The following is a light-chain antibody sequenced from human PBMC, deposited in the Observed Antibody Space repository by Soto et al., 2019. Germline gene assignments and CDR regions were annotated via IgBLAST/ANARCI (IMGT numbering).Light chain of an antibody. Sequence: EIVLTQSPSTLSLSPGERATLSCRASQSVSSSYLAWYQQKPGQAPRLLIYGASCRATGIPDRFSGSGSGTAFTLTISRLEPEDFAVYYCQQYGSSPRTFGQGTKV. V-gene: IGKV3-20*01. CDR3: QQYGSSPRT. CDR2: GAS. CDR1: QSVSSSY. J-gene: IGKJ1*01.